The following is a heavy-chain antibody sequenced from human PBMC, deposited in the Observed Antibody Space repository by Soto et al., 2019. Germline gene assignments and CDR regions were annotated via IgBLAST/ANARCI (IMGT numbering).Heavy chain of an antibody. J-gene: IGHJ4*02. CDR1: GFTFSSYA. V-gene: IGHV3-23*01. Sequence: GGSLRLSCAASGFTFSSYAMSWVRQAPGKGLEWVSSITGSGGNTYYADSVKGRFTISRDNSKNTLYLQMNSLRAEDTALYYCAKDLKYNFDTSGYYDHWGQGTLVTVS. CDR3: AKDLKYNFDTSGYYDH. D-gene: IGHD3-22*01. CDR2: ITGSGGNT.